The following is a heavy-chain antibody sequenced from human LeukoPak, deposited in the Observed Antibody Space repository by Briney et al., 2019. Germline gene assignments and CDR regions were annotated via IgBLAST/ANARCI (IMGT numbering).Heavy chain of an antibody. CDR3: AELGITMIGGV. CDR2: IRYDGSKK. J-gene: IGHJ6*04. Sequence: GGSLRLSCSASGFTFSSYAMHWVRQAPGKGLEWVAFIRYDGSKKYYADSVKGRFTISRDNSKNTLNLQMNSLRAEDTAVYYCAELGITMIGGVWGKGTTVTISS. V-gene: IGHV3-30*02. D-gene: IGHD3-10*02. CDR1: GFTFSSYA.